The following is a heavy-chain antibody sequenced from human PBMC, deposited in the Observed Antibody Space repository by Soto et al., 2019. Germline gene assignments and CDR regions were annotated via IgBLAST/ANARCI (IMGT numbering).Heavy chain of an antibody. V-gene: IGHV4-34*01. CDR2: VSHSGSP. CDR3: ARDRKKTYFYNYGLDV. J-gene: IGHJ6*02. Sequence: PSETLSLTCAVYGGSVSVYYWGWVRQPPGKGLEWLGEVSHSGSPKYNPSLKSRVIMSIDTSKSQFSLNLTSVTAADTAVYYCARDRKKTYFYNYGLDVWGQGTAVTVSS. CDR1: GGSVSVYY.